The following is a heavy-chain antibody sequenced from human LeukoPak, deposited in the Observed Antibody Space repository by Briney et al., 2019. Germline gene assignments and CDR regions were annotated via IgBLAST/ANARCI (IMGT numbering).Heavy chain of an antibody. D-gene: IGHD3-10*01. J-gene: IGHJ6*03. CDR1: GGTFSSYA. CDR3: ARDLAAGSGYYYYYMDV. Sequence: SVKVSCKASGGTFSSYAISWVRQAPGQGLEWMGGIIPIFGTANYAQKFQGRVTITTDESTSTAYMELSSLRSEDTAVYYCARDLAAGSGYYYYYMDVWGKGTTVTVSS. CDR2: IIPIFGTA. V-gene: IGHV1-69*05.